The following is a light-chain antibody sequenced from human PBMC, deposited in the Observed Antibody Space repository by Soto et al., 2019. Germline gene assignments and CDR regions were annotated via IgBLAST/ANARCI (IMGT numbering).Light chain of an antibody. CDR2: GAS. V-gene: IGKV1-6*01. CDR1: QGIGND. J-gene: IGKJ1*01. Sequence: AIQMTQSPSSLSASVGDRVTITCRASQGIGNDLGWYQQKPGKAPKVLLYGASSLQGGVPSRFSGSGSGTDFTLTISSLQPEDFATYYCLQDNSYPLTFGQGTKVEVK. CDR3: LQDNSYPLT.